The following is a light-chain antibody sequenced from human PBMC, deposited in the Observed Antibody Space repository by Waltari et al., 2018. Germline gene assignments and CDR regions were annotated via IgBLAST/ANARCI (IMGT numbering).Light chain of an antibody. CDR1: QSISSW. Sequence: DIQMTQSPSTLSASVGDRVTITCRASQSISSWLAWYQQKPGKAPKLLIYKASSLQGGVPSRFTGSGSGTEFTLTINSLQPEDSATYHCQQLATYPITFGQGTRVETK. V-gene: IGKV1-5*03. CDR2: KAS. CDR3: QQLATYPIT. J-gene: IGKJ5*01.